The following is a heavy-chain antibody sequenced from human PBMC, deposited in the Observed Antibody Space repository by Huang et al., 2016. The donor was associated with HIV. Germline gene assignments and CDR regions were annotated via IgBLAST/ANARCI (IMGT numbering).Heavy chain of an antibody. CDR3: ATKTAGMDI. D-gene: IGHD1-7*01. CDR2: IKKDESEK. J-gene: IGHJ6*02. V-gene: IGHV3-7*01. Sequence: VEYGGSSVQPGGSIKLSCVGSTFTFGDSWMRWVRQPPGKWLDWLANIKKDESEKYYVDSVKGRFNISRDNARKVLFLEMDDLRVEDTAIYFCATKTAGMDIWGQGTTVTVSS. CDR1: TFTFGDSW.